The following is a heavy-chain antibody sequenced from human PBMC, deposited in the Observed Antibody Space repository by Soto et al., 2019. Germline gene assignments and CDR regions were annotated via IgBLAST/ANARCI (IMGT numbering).Heavy chain of an antibody. CDR3: ARDLLLWFGEPYVSTYYYYGMDV. CDR2: ISSSSSYI. V-gene: IGHV3-21*01. J-gene: IGHJ6*02. Sequence: EVQLVESGGGLVKPGGSLRLSCAASGFTFSSYSMNWVRQAPGKGLEWVSSISSSSSYIYYADSVKGRFTISRDNAKNSLYLQMNSLRAEDTAVYYCARDLLLWFGEPYVSTYYYYGMDVWGQGTTVTVSS. CDR1: GFTFSSYS. D-gene: IGHD3-10*01.